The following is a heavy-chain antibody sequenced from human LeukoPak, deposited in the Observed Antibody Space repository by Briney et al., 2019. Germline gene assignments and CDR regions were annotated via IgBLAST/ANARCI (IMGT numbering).Heavy chain of an antibody. D-gene: IGHD6-13*01. J-gene: IGHJ5*02. CDR2: INHSGST. Sequence: SETLSLTCAVYGGSFSGYYWSWIRQPPGKGLEWIGEINHSGSTNYNPSLKSRVTISVDTSKNQFSLKLSSVTAADTAVYYCARRQLGWFDPWGQGTLATVSS. V-gene: IGHV4-34*01. CDR3: ARRQLGWFDP. CDR1: GGSFSGYY.